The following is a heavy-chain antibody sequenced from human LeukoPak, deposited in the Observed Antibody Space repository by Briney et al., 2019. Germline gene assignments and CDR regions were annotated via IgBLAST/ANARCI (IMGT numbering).Heavy chain of an antibody. V-gene: IGHV1-18*01. D-gene: IGHD3-10*01. CDR3: ARDVTSYYYGSGSY. CDR2: ISAYNGNT. Sequence: ASVKVSCKASGYTFTSYGISWVRQAPGQGLEWMGWISAYNGNTIYAQKLQGRVTMTTDTSTSTAYMELRSLRSDDTAVYYCARDVTSYYYGSGSYWGQGTLVTVSS. CDR1: GYTFTSYG. J-gene: IGHJ4*02.